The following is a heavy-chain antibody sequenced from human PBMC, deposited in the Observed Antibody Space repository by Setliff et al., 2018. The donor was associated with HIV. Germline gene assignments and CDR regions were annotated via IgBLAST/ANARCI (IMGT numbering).Heavy chain of an antibody. CDR2: ISDSGGGT. CDR3: ARESSTVRGVIDI. D-gene: IGHD3-10*01. Sequence: PGGSLRLSCAASGFPFEDYDMAWVRQAPGKGLEWVSAISDSGGGTYYADSVKGRFTVSRDNSKNTVYLQMNSLRDEDRAVYYCARESSTVRGVIDIWGQGTMVTVSS. J-gene: IGHJ3*02. CDR1: GFPFEDYD. V-gene: IGHV3-23*01.